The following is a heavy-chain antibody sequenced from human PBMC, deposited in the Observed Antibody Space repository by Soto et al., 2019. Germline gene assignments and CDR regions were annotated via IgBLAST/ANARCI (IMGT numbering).Heavy chain of an antibody. D-gene: IGHD2-2*01. Sequence: SETLSLTCSVSGDSISKTTSYWGWIRQPPGKGLEWIGTIYHSGSTYYNPSLMSRVTLSVDKSKNQFSLKLNSVSAADTAVYYCARRVGSCSGTSCNGWFDPWGQGTLVTVSS. J-gene: IGHJ5*02. CDR1: GDSISKTTSY. CDR3: ARRVGSCSGTSCNGWFDP. CDR2: IYHSGST. V-gene: IGHV4-39*01.